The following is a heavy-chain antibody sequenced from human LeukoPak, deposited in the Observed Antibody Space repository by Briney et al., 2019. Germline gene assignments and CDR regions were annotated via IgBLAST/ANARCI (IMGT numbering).Heavy chain of an antibody. CDR1: GFTASRNY. CDR2: IYSGGST. CDR3: ARETYYYDSSGYGSAFDI. D-gene: IGHD3-22*01. J-gene: IGHJ3*02. Sequence: PGGSLRVSCAASGFTASRNYLCSVCQAPGKGLEWVSDIYSGGSTYYADSVKGRFTISRDNSKNTLYLQMNSLRAEDTAVYYCARETYYYDSSGYGSAFDIWGQGTMVTVSS. V-gene: IGHV3-53*01.